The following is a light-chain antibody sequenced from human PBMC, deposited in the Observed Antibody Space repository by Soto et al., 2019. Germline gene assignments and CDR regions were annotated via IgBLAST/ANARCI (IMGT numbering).Light chain of an antibody. CDR1: QSIRTY. V-gene: IGKV1-39*01. CDR3: QQYNNWPPVT. CDR2: GAS. J-gene: IGKJ4*01. Sequence: DIQLTQSPPSLSASVGDRVTITCRASQSIRTYLNWYQQKPGKAPPLLIYGASSLQRGVPSRFSGGGSGTDFTLTISSLQPEDFAVYYCQQYNNWPPVTFGGGTKVEIK.